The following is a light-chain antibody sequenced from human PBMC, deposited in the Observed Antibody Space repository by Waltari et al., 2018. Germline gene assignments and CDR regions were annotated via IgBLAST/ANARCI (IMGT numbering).Light chain of an antibody. Sequence: QSVLTQPPSVSGAPGQRVTISCSGTSSNIRAGFDVQWYQQLPGAAPKVLIFGNSNRPSGVPDRFSGTKSGTSASLAITGLKAEDEADYYCQSYDNSLSGFYVFGPGTKVTVL. V-gene: IGLV1-40*01. CDR3: QSYDNSLSGFYV. CDR1: SSNIRAGFD. CDR2: GNS. J-gene: IGLJ1*01.